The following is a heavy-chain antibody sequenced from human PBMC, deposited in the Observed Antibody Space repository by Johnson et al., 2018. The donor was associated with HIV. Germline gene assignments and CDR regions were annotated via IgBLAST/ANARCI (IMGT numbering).Heavy chain of an antibody. D-gene: IGHD5-24*01. J-gene: IGHJ3*02. CDR1: GFTFSSYA. V-gene: IGHV3-30*14. CDR2: ISYDGSNT. CDR3: AKIRGEMATLDAFDI. Sequence: QVQLVESGGGLVQPGGSLRLSCAASGFTFSSYAMHWVRQAPGKGLEWVAVISYDGSNTYYADSVKGRFTISRDNSKNTLYLQMDSLRAEDTAVYYCAKIRGEMATLDAFDIWGQGTMVTVSS.